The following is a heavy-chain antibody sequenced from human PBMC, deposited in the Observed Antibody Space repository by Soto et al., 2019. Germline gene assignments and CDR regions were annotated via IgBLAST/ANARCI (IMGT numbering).Heavy chain of an antibody. V-gene: IGHV1-45*02. J-gene: IGHJ3*02. CDR1: GYTFTYRH. Sequence: QMQLVQSGAEVKKTGSSVKISCRASGYTFTYRHLHWLRQAPGQALEWMGWITPFNGNTNYAQKFHGSVPLNRDASMSTVYLELRSLRSEDTAMYYCANLASGSDSFDIWGQGTMVTVSS. D-gene: IGHD3-10*01. CDR2: ITPFNGNT. CDR3: ANLASGSDSFDI.